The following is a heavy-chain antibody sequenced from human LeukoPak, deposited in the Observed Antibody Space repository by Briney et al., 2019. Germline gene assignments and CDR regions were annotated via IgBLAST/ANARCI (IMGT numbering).Heavy chain of an antibody. Sequence: SGGSLRLSCAASGFTVSSNHMSWVRQAPGKGLEWVSVIYSGGSTDYADSVKGRFTISRDNLKNTLYLQKNSLRAEDTAVYYCARGPAGYNWGQGTLVTFSS. D-gene: IGHD1-1*01. CDR3: ARGPAGYN. CDR2: IYSGGST. CDR1: GFTVSSNH. V-gene: IGHV3-53*01. J-gene: IGHJ4*02.